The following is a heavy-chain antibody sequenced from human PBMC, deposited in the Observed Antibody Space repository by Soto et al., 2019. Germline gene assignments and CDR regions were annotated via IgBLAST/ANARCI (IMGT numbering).Heavy chain of an antibody. Sequence: QVQLQESGPGVVKPSQTLSLTCIVSGVSISSGDDYWSWIRQPPGKGLEWIGYIYSSGSTYCNPSLRSRATISADTSKNQFSLELTSVTAADTAVYYCARGGCYDYWGQGALVTVSS. CDR1: GVSISSGDDY. CDR2: IYSSGST. D-gene: IGHD6-19*01. J-gene: IGHJ4*02. V-gene: IGHV4-30-4*01. CDR3: ARGGCYDY.